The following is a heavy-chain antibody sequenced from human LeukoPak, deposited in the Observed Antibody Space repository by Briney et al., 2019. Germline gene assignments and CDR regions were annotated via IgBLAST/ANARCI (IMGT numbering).Heavy chain of an antibody. J-gene: IGHJ5*02. CDR1: GFTFTSSA. D-gene: IGHD3-3*01. CDR2: IVVGSGNT. V-gene: IGHV1-58*02. Sequence: GASVKVSCKASGFTFTSSAMQWVRQARGQRLEWIGWIVVGSGNTNYAQKFQERVTITRDMSTSTAYMELSSLRSEDTAVYYCARATLRITIFGVVTDWFDPWGQGTLVTVSS. CDR3: ARATLRITIFGVVTDWFDP.